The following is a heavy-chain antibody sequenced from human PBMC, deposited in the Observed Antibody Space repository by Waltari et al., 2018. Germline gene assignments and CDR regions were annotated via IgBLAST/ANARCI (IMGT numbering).Heavy chain of an antibody. Sequence: RLQLQESGPGLLKPSETLSLTCTVSGGSITTRNSFWGWIRQPPGKGLEWIGSINHSGNTYYNPSLKNGVTISVDRSKNQFSLKVNSVTAADTAVYYCVRDRERVALLNWFDPWGQGTLVTVSS. J-gene: IGHJ5*02. CDR1: GGSITTRNSF. CDR2: INHSGNT. D-gene: IGHD2-15*01. CDR3: VRDRERVALLNWFDP. V-gene: IGHV4-39*06.